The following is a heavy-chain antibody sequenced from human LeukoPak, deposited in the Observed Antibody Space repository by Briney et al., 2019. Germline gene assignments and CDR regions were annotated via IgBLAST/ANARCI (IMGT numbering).Heavy chain of an antibody. D-gene: IGHD3-10*01. V-gene: IGHV4-59*08. CDR3: ARPMVRGVNDALDI. CDR1: GVSISSYY. J-gene: IGHJ3*02. CDR2: IYHSGST. Sequence: SETLSLTCTVSGVSISSYYWSWIRQPPGKGLEWIGYIYHSGSTNYNPSLKSRVTIPVDTSKNQFSLKLSSVTAADTAVYYCARPMVRGVNDALDIWGQGTMVTVPS.